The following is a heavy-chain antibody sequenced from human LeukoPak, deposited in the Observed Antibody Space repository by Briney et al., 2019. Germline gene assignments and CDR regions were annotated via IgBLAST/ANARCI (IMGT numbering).Heavy chain of an antibody. D-gene: IGHD3-22*01. CDR3: ARTTNYDSSRYHYYFDY. CDR2: IKQDESEK. J-gene: IGHJ4*02. V-gene: IGHV3-7*05. Sequence: GGSLRLSCAASGFTFSSYWMSWVRQAPGRRLEWVANIKQDESEKYYVDSVKGRFTISRDNAKKSLYLQMNSLRAEDTAMYYCARTTNYDSSRYHYYFDYWGQGTLVTVSS. CDR1: GFTFSSYW.